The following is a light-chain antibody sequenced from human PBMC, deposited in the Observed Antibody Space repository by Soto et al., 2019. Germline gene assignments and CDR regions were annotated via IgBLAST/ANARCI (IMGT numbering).Light chain of an antibody. V-gene: IGKV3-20*01. CDR2: GAS. CDR3: QPYGSSRT. J-gene: IGKJ1*01. CDR1: QSVSISY. Sequence: EIVLTQSPGTLSLSPGERATLSCRASQSVSISYLAWYQQRPGKAPRLLIYGASSRATGIPDRFSGSGSGTDFTLTISRLEPEDFPVYYLQPYGSSRTFGQGTKVNI.